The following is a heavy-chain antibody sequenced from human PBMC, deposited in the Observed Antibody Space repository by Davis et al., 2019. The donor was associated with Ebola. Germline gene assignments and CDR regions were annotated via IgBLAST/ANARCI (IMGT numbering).Heavy chain of an antibody. CDR2: ISYGGRT. J-gene: IGHJ3*02. CDR1: GGSFSGYF. Sequence: SETLSLTCAVYGGSFSGYFWTWIRQPPGKGLEWIGEISYGGRTKYNPSLKSRLTISVDTSKNQFSLKLSSVIAADTAVYYCVGGRWLIWGQGTMVTVSS. D-gene: IGHD5-24*01. CDR3: VGGRWLI. V-gene: IGHV4-34*01.